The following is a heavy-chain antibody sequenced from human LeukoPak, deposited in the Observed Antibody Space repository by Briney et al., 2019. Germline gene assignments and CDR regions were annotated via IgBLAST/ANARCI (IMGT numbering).Heavy chain of an antibody. CDR1: GGSISSSSYY. V-gene: IGHV4-39*07. J-gene: IGHJ5*02. CDR3: ARDGGYCSSTSCSPNWFDP. Sequence: SETLSLTCTVSGGSISSSSYYWGWIRQPPGKGLEWIGSIYYSGSTYYNPSLKSRVTISVDTSKNQFSLKLSSVTAADTAVYYCARDGGYCSSTSCSPNWFDPWGQGTLVTVSS. CDR2: IYYSGST. D-gene: IGHD2-2*01.